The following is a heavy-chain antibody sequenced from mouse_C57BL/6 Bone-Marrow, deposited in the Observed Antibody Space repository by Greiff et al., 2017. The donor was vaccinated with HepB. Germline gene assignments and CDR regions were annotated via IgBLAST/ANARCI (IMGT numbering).Heavy chain of an antibody. V-gene: IGHV1-9*01. CDR2: ILPGSGST. J-gene: IGHJ4*01. CDR1: GYTFTGYR. Sequence: LVEPGASVKLSCKATGYTFTGYRIEWVKQRPGHGLEWIGEILPGSGSTNYNEKFKGKATFTADTSSNTAYMQLSSLTTEDSAIYYCARGDYPYAMDYWGQGTSVTVSS. D-gene: IGHD2-4*01. CDR3: ARGDYPYAMDY.